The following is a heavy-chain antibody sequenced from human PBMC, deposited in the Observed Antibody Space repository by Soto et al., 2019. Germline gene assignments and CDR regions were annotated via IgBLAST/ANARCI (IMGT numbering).Heavy chain of an antibody. Sequence: QVQLQESGPGLVKPSQTLSLTCTVSGGSISSSGYYWSWIRQHPGKGLEWIGYIYYSGTTYYSPSLKSRLTISVDTSKNQFSLKLSSVTAADTAVYYCARVGEIIGDHWGQGTLVTVSS. CDR1: GGSISSSGYY. CDR2: IYYSGTT. D-gene: IGHD3-10*01. V-gene: IGHV4-31*03. CDR3: ARVGEIIGDH. J-gene: IGHJ5*02.